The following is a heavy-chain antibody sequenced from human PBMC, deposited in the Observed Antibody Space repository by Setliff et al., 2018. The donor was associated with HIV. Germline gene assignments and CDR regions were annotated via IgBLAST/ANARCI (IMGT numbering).Heavy chain of an antibody. D-gene: IGHD5-12*01. J-gene: IGHJ3*02. V-gene: IGHV4-61*10. Sequence: PSETLSLTCTVSGVSISSASYYWSWIRQPAGKGLEWIGYIYYSGSTKYNPSLTSRVTISVDTSKNHFSLKLTSVTAADTAVYYCARAEMATIVAFDIWGQGTMVTVSS. CDR1: GVSISSASYY. CDR2: IYYSGST. CDR3: ARAEMATIVAFDI.